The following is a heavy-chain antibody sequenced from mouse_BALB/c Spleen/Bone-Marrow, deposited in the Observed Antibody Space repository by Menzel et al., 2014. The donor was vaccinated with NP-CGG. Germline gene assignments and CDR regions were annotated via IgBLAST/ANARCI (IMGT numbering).Heavy chain of an antibody. D-gene: IGHD1-1*01. V-gene: IGHV1-7*01. J-gene: IGHJ3*01. CDR3: ARRAYGSYGFPY. CDR2: INPSTGYT. Sequence: QVQLQQSGAELAKPGASVKMSCKASGYTFTSYWMHWVKRRPGQGLEWIGYINPSTGYTEYNQNFKDKATLTADKSSSTAYMQLSSLTSEDSAVYYCARRAYGSYGFPYWGQGTLVTVSA. CDR1: GYTFTSYW.